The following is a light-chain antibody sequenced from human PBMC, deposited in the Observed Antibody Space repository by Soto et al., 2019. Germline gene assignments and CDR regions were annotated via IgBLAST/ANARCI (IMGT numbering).Light chain of an antibody. CDR1: SSDVGGYNY. CDR2: DVS. V-gene: IGLV2-14*01. Sequence: QSALTQPASVSGSPGQSITISCTGTSSDVGGYNYVSWYHQHPGKAPKLMIYDVSNRPSGVSNRFSGSKSGNTASLTISGLQAEDEAEYYCSSYTSSSTLYVFGTGTKVTVL. CDR3: SSYTSSSTLYV. J-gene: IGLJ1*01.